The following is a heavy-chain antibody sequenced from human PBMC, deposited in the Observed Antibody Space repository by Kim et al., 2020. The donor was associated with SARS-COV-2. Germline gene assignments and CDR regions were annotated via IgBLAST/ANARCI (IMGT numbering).Heavy chain of an antibody. V-gene: IGHV3-30*02. CDR3: AKGEKGGWIQLDY. J-gene: IGHJ4*02. Sequence: YAKSVKGRVTISRDNSKNRLHLNRNSLRAEDTAVYYCAKGEKGGWIQLDYCGQGNLGTVSS. D-gene: IGHD5-18*01.